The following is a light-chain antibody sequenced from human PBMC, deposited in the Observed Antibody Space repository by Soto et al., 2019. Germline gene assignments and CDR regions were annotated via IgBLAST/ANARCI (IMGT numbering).Light chain of an antibody. V-gene: IGLV2-14*01. CDR1: GSDVGGYNY. CDR2: DVS. CDR3: SSYTSSSALYV. Sequence: QSALTQPASVSGSPGQSITISCTGTGSDVGGYNYVSWYQQHPGKAPKLIIYDVSNRPSGVSNRFSGSKSGNTASLTISGLQADDEADYYCSSYTSSSALYVFGIGTQLTVL. J-gene: IGLJ1*01.